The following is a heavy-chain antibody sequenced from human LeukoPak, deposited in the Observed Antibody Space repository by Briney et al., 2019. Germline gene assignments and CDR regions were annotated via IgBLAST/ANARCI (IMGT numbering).Heavy chain of an antibody. CDR3: ARHAPAHFDFL. CDR2: IYYSGTT. V-gene: IGHV4-59*08. D-gene: IGHD3-9*01. J-gene: IGHJ4*02. Sequence: PSETLSVTCTVSGASISGYYCSWVRQPPEQGLEWIGYIYYSGTTVYNPSLKSRVTMSVDTSKNQFSLRLSSVTAADTAAYYCARHAPAHFDFLWGQGTLVTVSS. CDR1: GASISGYY.